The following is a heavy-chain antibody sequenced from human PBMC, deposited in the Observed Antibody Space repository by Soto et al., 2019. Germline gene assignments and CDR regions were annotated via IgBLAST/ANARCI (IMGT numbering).Heavy chain of an antibody. J-gene: IGHJ4*02. CDR2: INPSGGST. Sequence: GASVKVSCKASGYTFTSYYMHWVRQAPGQGLEWMGIINPSGGSTSYAQKFQGRVTMTRDTSTSTVYMELSSLRSEDTAVYYCARSHCFWSGYQYYFDYWGQGTLVTVSS. CDR1: GYTFTSYY. CDR3: ARSHCFWSGYQYYFDY. V-gene: IGHV1-46*03. D-gene: IGHD3-3*01.